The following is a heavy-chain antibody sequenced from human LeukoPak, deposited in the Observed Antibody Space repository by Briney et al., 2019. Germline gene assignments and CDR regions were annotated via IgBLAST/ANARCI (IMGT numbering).Heavy chain of an antibody. J-gene: IGHJ4*02. CDR3: AKDPVGGGYNYYFDY. CDR1: GFTFSSYA. V-gene: IGHV3-23*01. CDR2: ISGSGGST. Sequence: PGGSLRLSCAASGFTFSSYAMSWVRQAPGKGLEWVSAISGSGGSTYYADSVKGRFTISRDNSKNTLYLQMNSLRAEDTAVYYCAKDPVGGGYNYYFDYWGQGTLVTVSS. D-gene: IGHD1-1*01.